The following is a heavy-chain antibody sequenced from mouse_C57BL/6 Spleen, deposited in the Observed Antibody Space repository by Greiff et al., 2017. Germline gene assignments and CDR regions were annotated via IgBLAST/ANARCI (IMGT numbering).Heavy chain of an antibody. J-gene: IGHJ2*01. V-gene: IGHV1-15*01. CDR3: TLLTGDYFDY. D-gene: IGHD4-1*01. CDR1: GYTFTDYE. CDR2: IDPETGGT. Sequence: QVQLQQSGAELVRPGASVTLSCKASGYTFTDYEMHWVKQTPVHGLDWIGAIDPETGGTAYNQKFKGKAILTADKSSSTAYMELLSLTSENSAVYYYTLLTGDYFDYWGQGTTLTVSS.